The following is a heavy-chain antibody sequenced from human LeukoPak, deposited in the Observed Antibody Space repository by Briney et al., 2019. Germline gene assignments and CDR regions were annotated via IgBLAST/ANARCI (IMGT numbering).Heavy chain of an antibody. CDR2: ISGSGGST. Sequence: GGSLRLSCAASGFTFSSYAMSWVRQAPGKGLEWVSAISGSGGSTYYADSVKGRFTISRDNSKNTLYLQMNSLRAEVTAVYYCAKAIYDYVWGSYRYIDYWGQGTLVTVSS. V-gene: IGHV3-23*01. CDR3: AKAIYDYVWGSYRYIDY. D-gene: IGHD3-16*02. J-gene: IGHJ4*02. CDR1: GFTFSSYA.